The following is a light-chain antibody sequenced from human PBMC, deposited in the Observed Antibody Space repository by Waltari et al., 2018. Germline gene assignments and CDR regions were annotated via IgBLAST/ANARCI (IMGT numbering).Light chain of an antibody. J-gene: IGLJ3*02. CDR1: PPHIGNNY. Sequence: QSVLTQPPSASGTPGQRVTISCSGSPPHIGNNYVYWYQQVPGPAPKLPIYRSNQLPSGFPDRYSGSKSGTSASLAISGLRSEDEADYYCGTWDASLSAWVFGGGTKLTVL. CDR3: GTWDASLSAWV. CDR2: RSN. V-gene: IGLV1-47*01.